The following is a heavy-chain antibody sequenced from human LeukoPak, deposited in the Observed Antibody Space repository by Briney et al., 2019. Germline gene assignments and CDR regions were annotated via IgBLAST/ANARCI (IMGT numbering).Heavy chain of an antibody. V-gene: IGHV4-38-2*02. CDR3: ARAPYYFDY. CDR1: GYSISSGYY. Sequence: SSETLSLTCTVSGYSISSGYYWGWIRQPPGKGLEWIGSIYYSGSTYYNPSLKSRFTISVDTSKNQISLKLSSVTAADTAVYYCARAPYYFDYWGQGTLVTVSS. CDR2: IYYSGST. J-gene: IGHJ4*02.